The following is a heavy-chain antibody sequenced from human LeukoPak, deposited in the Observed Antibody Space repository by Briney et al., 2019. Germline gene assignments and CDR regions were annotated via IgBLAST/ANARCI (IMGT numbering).Heavy chain of an antibody. CDR3: ARVAKRNSTSCCDFDY. Sequence: PGGSLRLSCAASGFTFSSYSMNWVRQAPGKGLEWVSSISSSSYIYYADSVKGRFTISRDNAKNSLYLQMNSLRAEDTAVYYCARVAKRNSTSCCDFDYWGQGTLVTVSS. V-gene: IGHV3-21*01. CDR2: ISSSSYI. J-gene: IGHJ4*02. D-gene: IGHD2-2*01. CDR1: GFTFSSYS.